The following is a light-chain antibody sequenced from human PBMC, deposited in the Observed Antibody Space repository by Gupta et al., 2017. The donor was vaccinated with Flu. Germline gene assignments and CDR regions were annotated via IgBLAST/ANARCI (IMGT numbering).Light chain of an antibody. V-gene: IGKV3-15*01. CDR2: AAS. Sequence: EIVMTQSPATLSVSPGERVTLSCRASQTIDNKLAWFQQKPGQSPRLLIYAASTRPTGVPARFSGIVSGTEFTLTISSRQSEDFAVYYCRHENYWPYTFGQGTKMDIK. CDR3: RHENYWPYT. CDR1: QTIDNK. J-gene: IGKJ2*01.